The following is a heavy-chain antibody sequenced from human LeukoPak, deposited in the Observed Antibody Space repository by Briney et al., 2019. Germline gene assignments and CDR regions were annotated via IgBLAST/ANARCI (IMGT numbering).Heavy chain of an antibody. CDR1: GFTFSDYY. V-gene: IGHV3-23*01. CDR2: ISGSGGST. Sequence: GGSLRLSCAASGFTFSDYYMSWIRQAPGKGLEWVSAISGSGGSTYYADSVKGRFTISRDNSKNTLYLQMNSLRAEDTAVYYCAKYLGPGVVTLLDAFDIWGQGTMVTVSS. J-gene: IGHJ3*02. CDR3: AKYLGPGVVTLLDAFDI. D-gene: IGHD3-3*01.